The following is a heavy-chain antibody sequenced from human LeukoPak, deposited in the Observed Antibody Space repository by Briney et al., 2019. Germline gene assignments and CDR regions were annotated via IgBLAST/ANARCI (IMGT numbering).Heavy chain of an antibody. V-gene: IGHV1-2*02. CDR1: GYTFTGYY. J-gene: IGHJ6*02. CDR3: ASKSRSHYYYGMDV. CDR2: INPNSGGT. Sequence: VASVKVSCKASGYTFTGYYMHWVRQAPGQGLEWMGWINPNSGGTNYAQKFQGRVTMTRDTSISTAYMELSRLRSDDTAVYYCASKSRSHYYYGMDVWGQGTTVTVSS. D-gene: IGHD6-13*01.